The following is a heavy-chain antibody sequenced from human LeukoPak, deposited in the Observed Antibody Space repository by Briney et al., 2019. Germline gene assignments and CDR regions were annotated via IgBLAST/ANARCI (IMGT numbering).Heavy chain of an antibody. Sequence: ASVKVSCKASGYSFGIFGISWVRQAPGQGLEWMGWISANNGNTKYAQNLQGRVTMTTDTSTSTAYMELRSLRSDDTAVYYCARVGVVVPAAWFDPWGQGTLVTVSS. J-gene: IGHJ5*02. CDR1: GYSFGIFG. D-gene: IGHD2-2*01. CDR2: ISANNGNT. CDR3: ARVGVVVPAAWFDP. V-gene: IGHV1-18*01.